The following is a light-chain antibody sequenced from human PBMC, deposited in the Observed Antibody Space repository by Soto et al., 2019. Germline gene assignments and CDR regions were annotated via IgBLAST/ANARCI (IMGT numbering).Light chain of an antibody. CDR1: ETIRGL. CDR2: DTS. CDR3: QQYNNWPPIT. V-gene: IGKV3-11*01. J-gene: IGKJ5*01. Sequence: VLPQSPATLSLAPGESAPLSCRASETIRGLLAWYQQRPGQPPRLLIYDTSNRATGIPARFSGSGSGTEFTLTISSLQSGDFAVYYCQQYNNWPPITFGQGTRLEIK.